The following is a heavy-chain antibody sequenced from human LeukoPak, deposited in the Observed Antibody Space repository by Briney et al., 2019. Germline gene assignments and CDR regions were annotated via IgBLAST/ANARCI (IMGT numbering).Heavy chain of an antibody. CDR3: AAGGDSSGFDY. V-gene: IGHV4-4*07. J-gene: IGHJ4*02. D-gene: IGHD3-22*01. CDR1: GGSISSYY. Sequence: PSETLSLTCAVSGGSISSYYWSWIRQPAGKGLEWIGRIYTSGSTNYNPSLKSRVTMSVDTSKNQFSLKLSSVTAADTAVYYCAAGGDSSGFDYWGQGALVTVSS. CDR2: IYTSGST.